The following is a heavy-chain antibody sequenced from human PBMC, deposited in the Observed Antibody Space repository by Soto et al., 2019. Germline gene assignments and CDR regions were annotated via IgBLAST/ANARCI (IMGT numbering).Heavy chain of an antibody. J-gene: IGHJ6*02. Sequence: QGQLQESGPGLVKPSQTLSLTCSVSSDSMNSGGYYWSWIRHHPGKGLEWFGYIYSNGDTDYNPSLKSRVIIAVATSNNQFSLNWTSVTDADTVLYCWGRRGGSSPGSYYYSMDVWGQGTTVTVSS. CDR3: GRRGGSSPGSYYYSMDV. CDR2: IYSNGDT. D-gene: IGHD6-6*01. CDR1: SDSMNSGGYY. V-gene: IGHV4-31*03.